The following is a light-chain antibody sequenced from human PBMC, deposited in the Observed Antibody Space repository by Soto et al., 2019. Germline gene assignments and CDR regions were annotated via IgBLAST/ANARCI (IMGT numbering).Light chain of an antibody. Sequence: EIVLTQSPGTLSLSPGEGAALSCRASQSVTSSFLAWYQRKPGQAPRLLIYGASSRAAGIPDRFSGSGSGTDFSLTISSLQPDDFATYYCQRYSDYQYIFGQGTKLEIK. CDR1: QSVTSSF. V-gene: IGKV3-20*01. CDR3: QRYSDYQYI. CDR2: GAS. J-gene: IGKJ2*01.